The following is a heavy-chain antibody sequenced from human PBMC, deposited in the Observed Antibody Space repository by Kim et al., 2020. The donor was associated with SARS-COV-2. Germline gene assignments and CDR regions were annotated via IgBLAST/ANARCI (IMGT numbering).Heavy chain of an antibody. J-gene: IGHJ4*02. V-gene: IGHV1-46*01. D-gene: IGHD3-22*01. CDR3: ARVGYYYDSSGYYLDY. Sequence: KFQGRVTMTRDTSTSTVYMELSSLRSEDTAVYYCARVGYYYDSSGYYLDYWGQGTLVTVSS.